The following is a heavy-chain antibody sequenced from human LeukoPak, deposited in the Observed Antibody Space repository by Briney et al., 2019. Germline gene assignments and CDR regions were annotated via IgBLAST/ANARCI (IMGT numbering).Heavy chain of an antibody. Sequence: GGSLRLSCVASGFTFSSYWMHWVRQAPGEGLVWVSRINSDGSTTTYADSVKGRFTISRDNAKNTLYLQMNSLRVEDTAVYYCAKANGMDYYGTQNWFDPWGQGTLVTVSS. CDR1: GFTFSSYW. D-gene: IGHD3-10*01. CDR3: AKANGMDYYGTQNWFDP. CDR2: INSDGSTT. V-gene: IGHV3-74*01. J-gene: IGHJ5*02.